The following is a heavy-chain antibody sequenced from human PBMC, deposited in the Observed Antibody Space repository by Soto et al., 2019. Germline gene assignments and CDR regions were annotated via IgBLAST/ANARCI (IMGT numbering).Heavy chain of an antibody. CDR1: GFTFSSYA. D-gene: IGHD2-2*01. Sequence: GGSLRLSCAASGFTFSSYAMHWVRQAPGKGQEWVAVISYDGSNKYYADSVKGRITISRDNSKNKLYLQINRQSAEETDMDYCARDGCISTSCSYYYYYGMDVWGQGT. CDR2: ISYDGSNK. V-gene: IGHV3-30-3*01. J-gene: IGHJ6*02. CDR3: ARDGCISTSCSYYYYYGMDV.